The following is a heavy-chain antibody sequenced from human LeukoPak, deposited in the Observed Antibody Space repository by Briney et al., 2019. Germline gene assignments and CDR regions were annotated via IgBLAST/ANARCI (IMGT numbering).Heavy chain of an antibody. J-gene: IGHJ4*02. CDR2: ISSSSSYI. D-gene: IGHD6-6*01. CDR3: ARVEDVYTSSPYFDY. CDR1: RFTFSSYS. Sequence: GGSLRLSCAASRFTFSSYSMNWVRQAPGKGLEWVSSISSSSSYIYYADSMKGRFTISRDNARNSLYLQMNSLSAEDTAVYYCARVEDVYTSSPYFDYWGQGTLVTVSP. V-gene: IGHV3-21*01.